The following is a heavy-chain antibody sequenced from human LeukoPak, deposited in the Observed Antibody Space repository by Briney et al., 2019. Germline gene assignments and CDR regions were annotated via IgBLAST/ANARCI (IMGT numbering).Heavy chain of an antibody. Sequence: GGSLRLSCAASGFTFSSYSMNWVRQAPGKGLEWVSSISSSSSYIYYADSVKGRFTISRDNAKNSLYLQMNSLRAEDTAVYYCYGSGSRYYYGMDVWGQGTTVTVSS. CDR1: GFTFSSYS. CDR3: YGSGSRYYYGMDV. D-gene: IGHD3-10*01. CDR2: ISSSSSYI. J-gene: IGHJ6*02. V-gene: IGHV3-21*01.